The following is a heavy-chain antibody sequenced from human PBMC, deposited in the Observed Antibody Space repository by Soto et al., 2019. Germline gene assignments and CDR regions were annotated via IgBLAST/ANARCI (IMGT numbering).Heavy chain of an antibody. V-gene: IGHV4-30-4*01. Sequence: SETLSLTCTVSGGSISSGDFYWSWMRPPPGNGLEWIGYIYYIGSTYYNPSLKSRVTISVDTSKNQLALKLSSVTAADTAVYYCARDGRHHSVWYFDYWGQGTMVTV. J-gene: IGHJ4*02. CDR2: IYYIGST. CDR3: ARDGRHHSVWYFDY. D-gene: IGHD1-26*01. CDR1: GGSISSGDFY.